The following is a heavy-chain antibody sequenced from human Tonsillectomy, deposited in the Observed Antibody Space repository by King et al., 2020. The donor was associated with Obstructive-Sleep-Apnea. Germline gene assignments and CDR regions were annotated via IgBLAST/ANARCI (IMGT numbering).Heavy chain of an antibody. D-gene: IGHD2-2*01. V-gene: IGHV3-30*04. CDR1: GFTFSSYA. CDR2: ISYDGSNK. Sequence: VQLVESGGGVVQPGRSLRLSCAASGFTFSSYAMHWVRQAPGKGLEWGAVISYDGSNKYYADSVKGRFTISRDNSKNTLYLQMNSLRAEDTAVYYCARKEEDCSSTSCYDYYGMDVWGQGTTVTVSS. J-gene: IGHJ6*02. CDR3: ARKEEDCSSTSCYDYYGMDV.